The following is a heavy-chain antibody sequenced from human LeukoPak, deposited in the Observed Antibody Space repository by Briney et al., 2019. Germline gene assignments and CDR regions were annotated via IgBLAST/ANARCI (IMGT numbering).Heavy chain of an antibody. CDR3: AKQDFGYYYYYYMDV. D-gene: IGHD2-15*01. CDR1: GFTFSSYA. CDR2: ISGSGGST. J-gene: IGHJ6*03. Sequence: PGGSLRPSXAASGFTFSSYAMSWIRQAPGKGLEWVSAISGSGGSTYYADSVKGRFTISRDNSKNTLYLQMNSLRAEDTAVYYCAKQDFGYYYYYYMDVWGKGTTVTVSS. V-gene: IGHV3-23*01.